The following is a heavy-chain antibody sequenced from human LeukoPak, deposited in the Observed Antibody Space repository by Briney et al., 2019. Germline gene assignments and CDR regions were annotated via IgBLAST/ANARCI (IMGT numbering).Heavy chain of an antibody. D-gene: IGHD6-13*01. Sequence: TGGSLRLSCAASGFNFSNYAMTWVRQAPGKGLEWVSVVTGSSRYTYYADSVKGRFTISRDNSNNTLYLHMNSLSAEDTAVYYCAGGLYRSSWYWADWGQGTLVTVSS. J-gene: IGHJ4*02. CDR1: GFNFSNYA. CDR2: VTGSSRYT. CDR3: AGGLYRSSWYWAD. V-gene: IGHV3-23*01.